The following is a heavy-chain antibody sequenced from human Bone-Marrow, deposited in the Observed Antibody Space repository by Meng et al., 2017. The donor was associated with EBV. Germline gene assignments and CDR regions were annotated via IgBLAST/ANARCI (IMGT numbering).Heavy chain of an antibody. CDR2: ISGSGGST. D-gene: IGHD2-21*01. V-gene: IGHV3-23*04. Sequence: VQLVQFGAEVKKPGASVKVSCKASGFTFSSYAMSWVCQAPGKGLEWVSIISGSGGSTYYADSVKGRFTISRDNAKNTVYLQMNNLRAEDTAVYYCAKDCFGDKDSWGQGTLVTVSS. CDR3: AKDCFGDKDS. J-gene: IGHJ4*02. CDR1: GFTFSSYA.